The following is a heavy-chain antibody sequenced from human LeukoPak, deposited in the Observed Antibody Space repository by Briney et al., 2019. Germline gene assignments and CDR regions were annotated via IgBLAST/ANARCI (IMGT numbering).Heavy chain of an antibody. CDR1: GFTFDDYA. V-gene: IGHV3-9*03. Sequence: GGSLRLSCAASGFTFDDYAMHWVRQAPGKGLEWVSGISWNSGSIGYADSVKGRFTISRDNAKNSLYLQMNSLRAEDMALYYCAKDFSYSGSYFDYWGQGTLVTVSS. CDR2: ISWNSGSI. D-gene: IGHD1-26*01. J-gene: IGHJ4*02. CDR3: AKDFSYSGSYFDY.